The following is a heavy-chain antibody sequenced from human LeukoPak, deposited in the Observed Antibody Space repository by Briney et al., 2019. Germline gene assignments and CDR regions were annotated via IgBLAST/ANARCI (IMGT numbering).Heavy chain of an antibody. CDR2: INAGNGNT. CDR1: GYTFTSYA. V-gene: IGHV1-3*01. J-gene: IGHJ6*02. CDR3: ARGPPPNYYYYGMDV. Sequence: ASVKVSCKASGYTFTSYAMHRVRQAPGQRLEWMGWINAGNGNTKYSQKFQGRVTITRDTSASTAYMELSSLRSEDTAVYYCARGPPPNYYYYGMDVWGQGTTVTVSS.